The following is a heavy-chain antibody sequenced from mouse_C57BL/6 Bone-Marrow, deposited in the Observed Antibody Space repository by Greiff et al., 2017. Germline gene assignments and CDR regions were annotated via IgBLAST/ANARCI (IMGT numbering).Heavy chain of an antibody. CDR3: ARTFYYSNYYFDY. CDR1: GFSLTSYG. Sequence: VHLVESGPGLVQPSQSLSITCTVSGFSLTSYGVHWVRQSPGKGLEWLGVIWSGGSTDYNAAFISRLSISKDNSKSQVFFKMNSLQADDTAIYYCARTFYYSNYYFDYWGQGTTLTVSS. V-gene: IGHV2-2*01. J-gene: IGHJ2*01. D-gene: IGHD2-5*01. CDR2: IWSGGST.